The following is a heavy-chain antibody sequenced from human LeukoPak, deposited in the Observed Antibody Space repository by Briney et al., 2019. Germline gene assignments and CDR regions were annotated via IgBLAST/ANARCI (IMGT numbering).Heavy chain of an antibody. CDR1: GGSISSYY. V-gene: IGHV4-4*07. CDR2: VFASGST. Sequence: SETLSLTCTVSGGSISSYYWSWIRQPAGKGLEWIGRVFASGSTNNNPSLKSRVTMSLDTSKNQFSLKLSSVTAADTAVYYCARAKAAAAPFDCWGQGTLVTVSS. CDR3: ARAKAAAAPFDC. D-gene: IGHD6-13*01. J-gene: IGHJ4*02.